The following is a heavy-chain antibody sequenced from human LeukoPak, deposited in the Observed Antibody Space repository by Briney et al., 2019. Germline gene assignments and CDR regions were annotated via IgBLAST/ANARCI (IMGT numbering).Heavy chain of an antibody. V-gene: IGHV3-48*04. D-gene: IGHD1-26*01. J-gene: IGHJ4*02. CDR2: ISSSSSTI. CDR3: ARWAPGAASHFEG. Sequence: PGGSLRLSCAASGFTFSSYSMNWVRQAPGKGLEWVSYISSSSSTIYYADSVKGRFTISRDNAKNSLYLQMSSLRAEDTAVYYCARWAPGAASHFEGWGQGTLVTVSS. CDR1: GFTFSSYS.